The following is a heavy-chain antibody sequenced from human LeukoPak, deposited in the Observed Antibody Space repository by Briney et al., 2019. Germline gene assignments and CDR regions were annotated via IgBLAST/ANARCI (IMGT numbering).Heavy chain of an antibody. CDR2: IFYSGTT. Sequence: SETLSLTCTVSDDSLTIYYWSWIRQPPGKGLEWIGFIFYSGTTNYNPSLKSRVTISVDTSKNQFSLKLSSVTAADTAVYYCARGHSIEPYYYYYYMDVWGKGTTVTVSS. CDR1: DDSLTIYY. V-gene: IGHV4-59*01. CDR3: ARGHSIEPYYYYYYMDV. D-gene: IGHD4-11*01. J-gene: IGHJ6*03.